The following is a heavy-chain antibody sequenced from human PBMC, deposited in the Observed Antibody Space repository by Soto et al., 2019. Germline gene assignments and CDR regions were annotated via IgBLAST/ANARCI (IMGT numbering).Heavy chain of an antibody. CDR2: IYHSGST. CDR3: ARDIAAAGAGDYYYGMDV. CDR1: GGSISSSNW. Sequence: SETLSLTCAVSGGSISSSNWWSWVRQPPGKGLEWIGEIYHSGSTNYNPSLKSRVTISVDKSKNQFSLKLSSVTAADTAVYYCARDIAAAGAGDYYYGMDVWGQGTTVTVSS. D-gene: IGHD6-13*01. J-gene: IGHJ6*02. V-gene: IGHV4-4*02.